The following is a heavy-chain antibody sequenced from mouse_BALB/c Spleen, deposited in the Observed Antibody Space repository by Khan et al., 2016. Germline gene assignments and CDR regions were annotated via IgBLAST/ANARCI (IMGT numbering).Heavy chain of an antibody. Sequence: QVQLKESGPGLVQPSQSLSITCTVSGFSLTSYGVHWVRQSPGKGLEWLGVIWRGGSTDYNTAFMSRLSITKDNSKSQVFFKMNSLQADDTAIYYCASCLITTAYCNALDYWGQGTSVTVSS. V-gene: IGHV2-5*01. CDR3: ASCLITTAYCNALDY. CDR2: IWRGGST. J-gene: IGHJ4*01. CDR1: GFSLTSYG. D-gene: IGHD2-4*01.